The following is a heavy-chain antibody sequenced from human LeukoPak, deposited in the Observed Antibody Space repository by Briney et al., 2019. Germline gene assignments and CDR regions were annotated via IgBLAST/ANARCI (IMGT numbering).Heavy chain of an antibody. CDR2: ISCDGSNK. D-gene: IGHD3-10*01. Sequence: GGSLRLSGSASGFTFSSYGMDWDRQGPGKGREGVAVISCDGSNKYYADSVKGRFTVSRDNSKNTLYLQMNSLRAEDTAVYSCAKDQYYGSGSPFDYWGQGTLVTVSS. CDR1: GFTFSSYG. J-gene: IGHJ4*02. CDR3: AKDQYYGSGSPFDY. V-gene: IGHV3-30*18.